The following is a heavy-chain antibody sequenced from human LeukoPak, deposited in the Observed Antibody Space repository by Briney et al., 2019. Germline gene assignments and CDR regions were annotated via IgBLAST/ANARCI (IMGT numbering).Heavy chain of an antibody. D-gene: IGHD3-22*01. J-gene: IGHJ4*02. CDR3: ARDFYDSSGYYPLNY. Sequence: GGSLRLSCAASGFTFSSYSMNWVRQAPGKGLEWVSSISSSSSHIYYADSVKGRFTISRDNAKNSLYLQMNSLRAEDTAVYYCARDFYDSSGYYPLNYWGQGTLVTVSS. V-gene: IGHV3-21*01. CDR1: GFTFSSYS. CDR2: ISSSSSHI.